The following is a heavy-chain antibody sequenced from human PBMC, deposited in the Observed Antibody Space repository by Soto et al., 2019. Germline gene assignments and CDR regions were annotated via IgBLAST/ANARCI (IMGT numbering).Heavy chain of an antibody. D-gene: IGHD3-22*01. J-gene: IGHJ4*02. CDR1: GFVFGRNS. CDR3: SKWDGYGDY. CDR2: ISAGGDLS. V-gene: IGHV3-23*01. Sequence: EVQLLESGGDLIHPGGSLGLSCAASGFVFGRNSMTWVRQTPGKGLEWVAGISAGGDLSWHADFVKGRFTISRDNSKNMVYLQMNNLRVDDTAVYFCSKWDGYGDYWGRGALVTVSA.